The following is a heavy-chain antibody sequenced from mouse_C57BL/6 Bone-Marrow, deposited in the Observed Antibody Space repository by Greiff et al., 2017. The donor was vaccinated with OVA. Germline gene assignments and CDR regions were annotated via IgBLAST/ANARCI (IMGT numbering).Heavy chain of an antibody. V-gene: IGHV7-1*01. J-gene: IGHJ4*01. CDR3: ARVYDYDAMDY. CDR2: SRNKANDYTT. Sequence: EVKLVESGGGLVQSGRSLRLSCATSGFTFSDFYMEWVRQAPGKGLEWIAASRNKANDYTTEYSASVKGRFIVSRDTSQSILYLQMNALRAEDTAMYYCARVYDYDAMDYWGQGTSVTVSS. D-gene: IGHD2-3*01. CDR1: GFTFSDFY.